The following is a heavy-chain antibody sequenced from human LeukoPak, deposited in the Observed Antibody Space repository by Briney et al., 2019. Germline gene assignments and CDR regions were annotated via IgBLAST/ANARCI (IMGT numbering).Heavy chain of an antibody. Sequence: PSETLSLTCAVSGDSISSSKWWSWVRQPPGKGPEWIGEIHHSGSTTYNPSLKSRVTISVDKSKNQFSLRLTSVTAADTAVYYCARILGYCSSTTCYYYFDYWGQGTLVTVSS. CDR2: IHHSGST. D-gene: IGHD2-2*01. J-gene: IGHJ4*02. CDR1: GDSISSSKW. V-gene: IGHV4-4*02. CDR3: ARILGYCSSTTCYYYFDY.